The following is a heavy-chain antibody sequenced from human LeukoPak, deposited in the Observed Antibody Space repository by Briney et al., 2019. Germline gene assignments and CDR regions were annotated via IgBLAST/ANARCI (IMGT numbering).Heavy chain of an antibody. CDR1: KYTFSGYY. J-gene: IGHJ4*02. CDR3: ARGGGAPTYYDILTGSQDY. V-gene: IGHV1-2*02. CDR2: INPNSGGT. Sequence: ASVKVSCKASKYTFSGYYIHWVRQAPGQGLEWMGWINPNSGGTNYAQKFQGRVTMTSDTSISTAYMELSRLRSDDTAVYYCARGGGAPTYYDILTGSQDYWGQGTLVTVSS. D-gene: IGHD3-9*01.